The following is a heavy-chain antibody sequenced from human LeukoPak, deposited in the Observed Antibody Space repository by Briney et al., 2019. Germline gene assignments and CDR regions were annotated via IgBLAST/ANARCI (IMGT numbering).Heavy chain of an antibody. CDR1: GGSISSYY. V-gene: IGHV4-59*12. CDR3: AGGIAAENYFDY. Sequence: KPSETLSLTCTVSGGSISSYYWSWIRQPPGKGLEWIGYIYYSGSTNYNPSLKSRVTISVDTSKNQFSLKLSSVTAADTAVYYCAGGIAAENYFDYWGQGTLVTVSS. J-gene: IGHJ4*02. D-gene: IGHD6-13*01. CDR2: IYYSGST.